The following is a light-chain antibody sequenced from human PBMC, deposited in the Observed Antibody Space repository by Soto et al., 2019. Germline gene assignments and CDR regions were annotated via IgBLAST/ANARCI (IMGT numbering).Light chain of an antibody. CDR1: QSISGS. CDR2: AAS. Sequence: YSLSAYVGGSVPISCRASQSISGSLNRYQQKPGRAPKLRIYAASYLQSGVLSRFSGTGSGTDFTLTISSLQPDDFPTYSWLYRYNTITFCPVT. J-gene: IGKJ3*01. CDR3: LYRYNTIT. V-gene: IGKV1-39*01.